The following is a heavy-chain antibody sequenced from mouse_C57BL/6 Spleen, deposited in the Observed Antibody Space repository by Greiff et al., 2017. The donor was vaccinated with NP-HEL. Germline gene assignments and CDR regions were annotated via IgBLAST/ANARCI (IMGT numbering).Heavy chain of an antibody. CDR3: ARTYGSTFDY. V-gene: IGHV1-64*01. J-gene: IGHJ2*01. D-gene: IGHD1-1*01. Sequence: VKLQQPGAELVKPGASVKLSCKASGYTFTSYWMHWEKQRPGQGLEWIGMIHPNSGSTNYNEKFKSKATLTVDKTSSTAYMQLSSLTSEDSAVYYCARTYGSTFDYWGQGTTLTVSS. CDR2: IHPNSGST. CDR1: GYTFTSYW.